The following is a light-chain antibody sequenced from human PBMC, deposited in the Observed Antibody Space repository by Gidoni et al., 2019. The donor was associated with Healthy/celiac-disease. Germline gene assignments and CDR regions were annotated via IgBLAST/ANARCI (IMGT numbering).Light chain of an antibody. Sequence: FQMTQYPSSVSAPVGDRVTITCLASQGISSWIAWYQQEPGKPPKLLIYAASSLQSWVPSRFSGSGSGTDLTLTNSRLQPGDFATYYGQEANSFPRTFXXXTKVEIK. CDR2: AAS. J-gene: IGKJ1*01. CDR1: QGISSW. CDR3: QEANSFPRT. V-gene: IGKV1-12*01.